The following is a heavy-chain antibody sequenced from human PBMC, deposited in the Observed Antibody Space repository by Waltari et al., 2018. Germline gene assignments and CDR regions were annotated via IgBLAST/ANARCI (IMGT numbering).Heavy chain of an antibody. CDR2: ISGSGGST. CDR3: AKDLYYDFWSGPNWFDP. V-gene: IGHV3-23*01. D-gene: IGHD3-3*01. CDR1: GFTFSSYA. Sequence: EVQLLESGGGLVQPGGSLRLSCAASGFTFSSYAMSWVRQAPGKGLEWVSAISGSGGSTYYADSVKGRFTISRDNSKNTLYLQMNSLRAEDTAVYYCAKDLYYDFWSGPNWFDPWGQGTLVTVSS. J-gene: IGHJ5*02.